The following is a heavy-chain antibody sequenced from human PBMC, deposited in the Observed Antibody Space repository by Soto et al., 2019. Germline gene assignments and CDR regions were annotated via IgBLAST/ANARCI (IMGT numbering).Heavy chain of an antibody. D-gene: IGHD5-18*01. V-gene: IGHV1-69*13. CDR3: ATDTAMVHHAFDI. Sequence: SVKVSCRASGGTFSSYAISWVRQAPGQGLEWMGGIIPIFGTANYAQKSQGRVTITADESTSTAYMELSSLRSEDTAVYYCATDTAMVHHAFDIWGQGTMVTVS. CDR1: GGTFSSYA. CDR2: IIPIFGTA. J-gene: IGHJ3*02.